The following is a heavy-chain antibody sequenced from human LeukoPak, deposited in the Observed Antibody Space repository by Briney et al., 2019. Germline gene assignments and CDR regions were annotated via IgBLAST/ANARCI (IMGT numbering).Heavy chain of an antibody. V-gene: IGHV4-34*01. D-gene: IGHD2-2*01. J-gene: IGHJ4*02. CDR3: ASTERCSTTCPLDY. CDR1: GGSFRGYY. CDR2: INHSGST. Sequence: SETMSLTCAVYGGSFRGYYWSWIRQPPGKGLEWIGEINHSGSTNYNPSLKSRVTISLDTSMKKFSLKLNSVTAADTAVYYCASTERCSTTCPLDYWGQGTLVTVSS.